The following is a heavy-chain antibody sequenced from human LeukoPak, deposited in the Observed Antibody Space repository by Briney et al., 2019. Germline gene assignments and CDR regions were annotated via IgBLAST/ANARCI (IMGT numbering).Heavy chain of an antibody. CDR2: IYYSGST. CDR1: GGSISSYY. Sequence: RASETLSLTCTVSGGSISSYYWSWIRQPPGKGLEWIGYIYYSGSTNYNPSLKSRVTISVDTSKNQFSLKLSSVTAADTAVYYCAGQWLVSYNWFDPWGQGTLVTVSS. D-gene: IGHD6-19*01. CDR3: AGQWLVSYNWFDP. J-gene: IGHJ5*02. V-gene: IGHV4-59*01.